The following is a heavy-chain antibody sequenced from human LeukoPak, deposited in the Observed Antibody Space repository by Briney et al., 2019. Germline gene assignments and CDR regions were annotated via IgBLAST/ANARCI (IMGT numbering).Heavy chain of an antibody. Sequence: PSETLSLTCTVSGDSISGSSYYWGWIRQPPGKGLEWIGSIYYSGSTYYNPSLKSRVTISVDTSKNQFSLKLSSVTAADTAVYYCARVGRDGYTPYYFDYWGQGTLVTVSS. V-gene: IGHV4-39*07. CDR2: IYYSGST. J-gene: IGHJ4*02. CDR1: GDSISGSSYY. D-gene: IGHD5-24*01. CDR3: ARVGRDGYTPYYFDY.